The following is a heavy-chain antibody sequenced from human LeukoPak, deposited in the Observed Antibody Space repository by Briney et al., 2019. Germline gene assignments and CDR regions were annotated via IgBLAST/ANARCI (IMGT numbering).Heavy chain of an antibody. CDR2: IKQDGSEK. Sequence: GGSLRLSCAASGITLSVYWMSWVRQAPGKGLEWVANIKQDGSEKYYRDSVQGRFTISRDNFKNTMYLQMNSLRAEDTALYYCAKGKAADNLDWFDPWGQGTLVTVSS. CDR1: GITLSVYW. D-gene: IGHD6-25*01. V-gene: IGHV3-7*03. J-gene: IGHJ5*02. CDR3: AKGKAADNLDWFDP.